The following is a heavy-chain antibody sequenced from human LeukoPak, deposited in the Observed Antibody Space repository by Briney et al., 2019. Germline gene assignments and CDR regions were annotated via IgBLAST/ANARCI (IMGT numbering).Heavy chain of an antibody. V-gene: IGHV3-15*01. CDR3: TTDPALRRCDL. D-gene: IGHD4-23*01. J-gene: IGHJ5*02. CDR2: SISKTDGGKT. CDR1: GFTFSNAW. Sequence: GGSLRLSCAASGFTFSNAWMSWVRQAPREELEWVVRSISKTDGGKTDHAAPGQGRFNISRDDSKNTLYLQINSLKTEVTGVYYCTTDPALRRCDLWGQGTLVTVSS.